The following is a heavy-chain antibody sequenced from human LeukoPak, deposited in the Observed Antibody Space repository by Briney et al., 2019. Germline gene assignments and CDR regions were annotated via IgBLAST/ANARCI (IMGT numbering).Heavy chain of an antibody. CDR1: GFTFSIFG. V-gene: IGHV3-30*18. Sequence: GRSLRLSCAASGFTFSIFGIHWVRQAPGKGLEWVAAISPDRNKEYYTDSVKGRFTVSRDNFNNMIYLQINSLRGEDSAVYYCAKISNVDDLWGQGTLVIGSS. CDR2: ISPDRNKE. J-gene: IGHJ4*02. D-gene: IGHD5-12*01. CDR3: AKISNVDDL.